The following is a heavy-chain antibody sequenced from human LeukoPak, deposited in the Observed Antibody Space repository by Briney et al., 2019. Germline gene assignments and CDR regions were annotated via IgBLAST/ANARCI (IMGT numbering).Heavy chain of an antibody. V-gene: IGHV4-39*01. CDR3: ARCSGGYSYGWSDYYYYYGMDV. J-gene: IGHJ6*02. D-gene: IGHD5-18*01. CDR2: IYYSGST. Sequence: SQTLSLTCTVSGGSISSGGYYWSWIRQPPGKGLEWIGSIYYSGSTYYNPSLKSRVTISVDTSKNQFSLKLSSVTAADTAVYYCARCSGGYSYGWSDYYYYYGMDVWGQGTTVTVSS. CDR1: GGSISSGGYY.